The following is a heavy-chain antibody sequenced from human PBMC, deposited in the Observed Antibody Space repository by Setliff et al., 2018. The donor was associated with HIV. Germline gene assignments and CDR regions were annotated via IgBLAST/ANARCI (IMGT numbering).Heavy chain of an antibody. CDR1: GFTFSSYA. D-gene: IGHD3-9*01. V-gene: IGHV3-30-3*01. CDR2: ISYDGSNK. CDR3: ARDYDILTGYYRSTITYYYYGMDV. J-gene: IGHJ6*02. Sequence: PGGSLRLSCAASGFTFSSYAMHWVRQAPGKGLEWVAVISYDGSNKYYADSVKGRFTISRDNSKNTLYLQMNSLRAEDTAVYYCARDYDILTGYYRSTITYYYYGMDVWGQGTTVTVSS.